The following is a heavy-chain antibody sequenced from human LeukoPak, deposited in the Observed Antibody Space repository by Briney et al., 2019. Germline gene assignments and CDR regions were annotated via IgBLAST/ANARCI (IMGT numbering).Heavy chain of an antibody. CDR1: GYRFTSDW. Sequence: GESLKISCKGSGYRFTSDWIGWVRQMPGKGLEWMGTIYPGDSDTRYSPSFQGQVTISADKSVNTAYRQWSSLKASDTAMYYCARLSGRVVCSAGSCYIDSWGQGTLVTVSS. CDR3: ARLSGRVVCSAGSCYIDS. D-gene: IGHD2-15*01. J-gene: IGHJ4*02. CDR2: IYPGDSDT. V-gene: IGHV5-51*01.